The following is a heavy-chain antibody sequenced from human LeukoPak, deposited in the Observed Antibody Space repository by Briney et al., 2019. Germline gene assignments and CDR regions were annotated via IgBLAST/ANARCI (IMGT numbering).Heavy chain of an antibody. J-gene: IGHJ4*02. V-gene: IGHV3-7*01. CDR1: GFTFSNYW. D-gene: IGHD4-11*01. CDR2: IKQDGSER. CDR3: ATKSVTRYFDY. Sequence: GGSLGLSCGASGFTFSNYWMSWVRQAPGKGLEWVANIKQDGSERYYADSVKGRFTISRDNAKNSLYLQMNSLGAEDTAVYFCATKSVTRYFDYWGQGNLVTVSS.